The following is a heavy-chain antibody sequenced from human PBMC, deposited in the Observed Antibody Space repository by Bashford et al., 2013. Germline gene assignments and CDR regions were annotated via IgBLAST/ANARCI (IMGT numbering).Heavy chain of an antibody. CDR3: ARAYCGGDCYSPDY. D-gene: IGHD2-21*02. Sequence: VRQAPGKGLEWVSYISSSSSTIYYADSVKGRFTISRDNAKNSLYLQMNSLRDEDTAVYYCARAYCGGDCYSPDYWGQGTLVTVSS. V-gene: IGHV3-48*02. J-gene: IGHJ4*02. CDR2: ISSSSSTI.